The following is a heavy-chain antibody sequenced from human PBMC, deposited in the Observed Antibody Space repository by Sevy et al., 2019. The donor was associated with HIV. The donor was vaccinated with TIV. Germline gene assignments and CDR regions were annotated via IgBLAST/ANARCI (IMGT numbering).Heavy chain of an antibody. J-gene: IGHJ4*02. CDR3: ARGRDILTTDYYYFDY. D-gene: IGHD3-9*01. V-gene: IGHV4-59*12. CDR1: GDSISSYF. CDR2: VSYSGST. Sequence: SETLSLTCTVSGDSISSYFWSWIRQPPGKGLEWIGHVSYSGSTDYTPSFQSRVTISVDTSKTQFSLRLTSLTAADTAVYYCARGRDILTTDYYYFDYWGPGTLVTVSS.